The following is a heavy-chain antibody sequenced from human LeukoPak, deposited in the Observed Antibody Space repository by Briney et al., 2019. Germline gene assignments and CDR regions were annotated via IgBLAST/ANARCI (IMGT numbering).Heavy chain of an antibody. CDR3: AKVPYYYGSGYDY. Sequence: GGSLRLSCAASGFTVSSNYMSWVRQAPGKGLEWVSAISGSGGSTYYADSVKGRFTISRDKSKDTLYLQMNSLRAEDTAVYYCAKVPYYYGSGYDYWGQGTLVTVSS. CDR1: GFTVSSNY. J-gene: IGHJ4*02. D-gene: IGHD3-10*01. CDR2: ISGSGGST. V-gene: IGHV3-23*01.